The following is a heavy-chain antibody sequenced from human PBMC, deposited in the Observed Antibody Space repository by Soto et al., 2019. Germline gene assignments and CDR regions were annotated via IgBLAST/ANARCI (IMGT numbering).Heavy chain of an antibody. D-gene: IGHD2-2*01. V-gene: IGHV4-39*01. CDR2: LHYSGTS. CDR3: ARHWIAGSAIP. J-gene: IGHJ5*02. Sequence: PSETLSVTCSFSGDSISISTQCGGWIRQPPGKGLEWIGSLHYSGTSYYNPSLKSRVTIFVDTSKNQLSLKLSSVTAADTAVYYCARHWIAGSAIPWGQGTLVTVSS. CDR1: GDSISISTQC.